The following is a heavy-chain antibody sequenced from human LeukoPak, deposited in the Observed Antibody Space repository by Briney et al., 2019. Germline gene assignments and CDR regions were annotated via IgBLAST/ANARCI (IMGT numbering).Heavy chain of an antibody. Sequence: GGSLRLSCAASGFTFSSYAMSRVRQAPGKGLEWVSAISGSGGSTYYADSVKGRFTISRDNSKNTLYLQMNSLRAEDTAVYYCAKDQFGSGTMVRATNWFDPWGQGTLVTVSS. J-gene: IGHJ5*02. CDR2: ISGSGGST. CDR1: GFTFSSYA. D-gene: IGHD3-10*01. V-gene: IGHV3-23*01. CDR3: AKDQFGSGTMVRATNWFDP.